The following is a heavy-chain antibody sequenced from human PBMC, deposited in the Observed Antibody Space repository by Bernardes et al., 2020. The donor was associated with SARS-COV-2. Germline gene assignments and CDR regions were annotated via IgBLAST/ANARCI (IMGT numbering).Heavy chain of an antibody. CDR3: ARPISSTNRPDY. CDR2: INSDGSST. Sequence: GGSLRLSCAASGFTFSSYCMHWVRQAPGKGLVWVARINSDGSSTSYADSVKGRFTISRDNAKNTLYLQMNSLRGEDTAVYYCARPISSTNRPDYWGPGSLVTVSA. V-gene: IGHV3-74*01. J-gene: IGHJ4*02. CDR1: GFTFSSYC. D-gene: IGHD2-2*01.